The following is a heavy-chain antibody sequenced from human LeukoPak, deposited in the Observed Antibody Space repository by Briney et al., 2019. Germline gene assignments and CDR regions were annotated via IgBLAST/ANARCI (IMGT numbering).Heavy chain of an antibody. D-gene: IGHD3-22*01. Sequence: GGSLRLSCAVSGFAFGSEVMSWVRQSPARGLEWVASISPGGGTTYYADSVKGRFTISRDNSNNSLFVQMNSLRAEDTAVYYCARETYYYDSSGYYQTQNFDYWGQGTLVTVSS. CDR2: ISPGGGTT. CDR3: ARETYYYDSSGYYQTQNFDY. CDR1: GFAFGSEV. V-gene: IGHV3-23*01. J-gene: IGHJ4*02.